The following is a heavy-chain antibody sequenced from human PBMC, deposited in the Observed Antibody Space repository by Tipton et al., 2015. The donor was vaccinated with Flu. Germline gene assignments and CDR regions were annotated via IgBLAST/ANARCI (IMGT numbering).Heavy chain of an antibody. J-gene: IGHJ4*02. CDR1: GGSMSSFY. V-gene: IGHV4-4*07. CDR2: IYASGST. CDR3: ARGSGSGTYVIFDY. Sequence: TLSLTCTVSGGSMSSFYWSWIRQPAGKGLEWVGRIYASGSTNYNPSLKSRVTMSIDTSKDRFSLKLSSVTAADTAVYYCARGSGSGTYVIFDYWGQGTLVTVSS. D-gene: IGHD3-10*01.